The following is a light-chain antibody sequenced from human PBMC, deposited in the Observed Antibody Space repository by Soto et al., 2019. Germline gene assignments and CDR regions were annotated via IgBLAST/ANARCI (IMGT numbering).Light chain of an antibody. J-gene: IGKJ2*01. CDR2: GVS. Sequence: VLTQSPDIVSMSRGERATISCRASQPIGGDYLAWYQQRRGQAPRLLMFGVSTRAAGVSDRFSGTGSGTDLNLTINRLEPEDVAVYYCQHYGSWYSFGQGTQLEI. CDR3: QHYGSWYS. V-gene: IGKV3-20*01. CDR1: QPIGGDY.